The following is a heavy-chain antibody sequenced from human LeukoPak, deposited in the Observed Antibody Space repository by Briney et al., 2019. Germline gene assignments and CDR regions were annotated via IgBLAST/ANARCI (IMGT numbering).Heavy chain of an antibody. D-gene: IGHD6-13*01. V-gene: IGHV4-4*07. Sequence: SETLSLTCTVSGGSISSYYWSWIRQPAGKGLEWIGRIYASGSTNYNPSLKSRVTMSVDTSKNQFSLKLSSVTAADTAVYYCARVYPERIAAAGTSEKYYYYYGMDVWGQGTTVTVSS. J-gene: IGHJ6*02. CDR1: GGSISSYY. CDR3: ARVYPERIAAAGTSEKYYYYYGMDV. CDR2: IYASGST.